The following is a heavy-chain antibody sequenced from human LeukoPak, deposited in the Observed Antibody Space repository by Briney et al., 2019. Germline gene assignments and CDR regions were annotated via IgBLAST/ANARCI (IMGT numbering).Heavy chain of an antibody. CDR3: ARGGSNRYYYDSSGPGYY. CDR2: INHSGST. Sequence: PSETLSLTCAVYGGSFSGYYWSWIRQPPGKGLEWIGEINHSGSTNYNPSLKSRVTISVDTSKNQFSLKLSSVTAADTAVYYCARGGSNRYYYDSSGPGYYWGQGTLVTVSS. V-gene: IGHV4-34*01. D-gene: IGHD3-22*01. J-gene: IGHJ4*02. CDR1: GGSFSGYY.